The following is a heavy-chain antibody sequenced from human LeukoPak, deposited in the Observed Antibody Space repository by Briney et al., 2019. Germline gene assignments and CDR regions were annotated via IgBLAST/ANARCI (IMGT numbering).Heavy chain of an antibody. V-gene: IGHV4-39*07. J-gene: IGHJ4*02. D-gene: IGHD6-13*01. CDR3: ARRIGIAAAPHYFDY. Sequence: SETLSLTCTVSGGSINTDSYYWGWIRQPPGKGLEWIGSIYHSGSTYYNPSLKSRVTISIDTSKNQFSLKLSSVTAADTAVYYCARRIGIAAAPHYFDYWGQGTLVTVSS. CDR1: GGSINTDSYY. CDR2: IYHSGST.